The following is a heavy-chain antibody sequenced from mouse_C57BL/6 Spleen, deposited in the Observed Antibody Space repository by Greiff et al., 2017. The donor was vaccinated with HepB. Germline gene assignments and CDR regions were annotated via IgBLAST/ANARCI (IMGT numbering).Heavy chain of an antibody. V-gene: IGHV1-15*01. CDR1: GYTFTDYE. CDR3: TRRTGREYVDY. CDR2: IDPETGGT. J-gene: IGHJ2*01. Sequence: VQLQQSGAELVRPGASVTLSCKASGYTFTDYEMHWVKQTPVHGLDWIGAIDPETGGTAYNQTFKGKAILTADKSSSTAYMELRSLTSEDSAVYYCTRRTGREYVDYWGQGTTLTVAS. D-gene: IGHD4-1*01.